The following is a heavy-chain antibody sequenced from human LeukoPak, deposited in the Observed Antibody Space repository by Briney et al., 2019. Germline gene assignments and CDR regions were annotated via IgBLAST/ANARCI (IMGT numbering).Heavy chain of an antibody. V-gene: IGHV3-53*01. CDR2: IYSDKT. D-gene: IGHD4/OR15-4a*01. CDR3: ARRAGAYSHPYDY. Sequence: GGALRLSCTVSVFTVSSNFMSWVREGPGKGLEWVSFIYSDKTHYSDSVKARFTLSRNNSKNTLYLQMNSLIAEDTAVYYCARRAGAYSHPYDYWGQGTLVTVSS. J-gene: IGHJ4*02. CDR1: VFTVSSNF.